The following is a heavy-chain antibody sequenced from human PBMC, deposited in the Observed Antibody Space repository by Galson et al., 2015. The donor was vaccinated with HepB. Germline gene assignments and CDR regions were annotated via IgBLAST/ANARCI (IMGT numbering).Heavy chain of an antibody. CDR2: MNPNSGNT. CDR3: ARAVGRIHPHPPLLIDY. D-gene: IGHD3-10*01. Sequence: SVKVSCKASGGTFSSYAISWVRQATGQGLEWMGWMNPNSGNTGYAQKFQGRVTMTRNTSISTAYMELSSLRSEDTAVYYCARAVGRIHPHPPLLIDYWGQGTLVTVSS. V-gene: IGHV1-8*02. J-gene: IGHJ4*02. CDR1: GGTFSSYA.